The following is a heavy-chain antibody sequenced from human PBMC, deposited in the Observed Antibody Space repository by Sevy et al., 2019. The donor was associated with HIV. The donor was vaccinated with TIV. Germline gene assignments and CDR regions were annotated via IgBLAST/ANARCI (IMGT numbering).Heavy chain of an antibody. J-gene: IGHJ4*02. Sequence: GGSLRLSCAASGFTFSKYWMGWVRQAPGKGLEWVANIKQDAGQKYYVDSVKGRFTISRDNAKNSLYLQMNSLRAEDTAVYFCARDDGNYYFQYWGQGTLVTVSS. CDR2: IKQDAGQK. D-gene: IGHD1-7*01. V-gene: IGHV3-7*01. CDR1: GFTFSKYW. CDR3: ARDDGNYYFQY.